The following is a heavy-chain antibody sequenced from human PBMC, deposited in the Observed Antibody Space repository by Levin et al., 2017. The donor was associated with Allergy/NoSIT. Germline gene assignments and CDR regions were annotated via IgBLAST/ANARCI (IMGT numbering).Heavy chain of an antibody. CDR3: AKGRNSYYYDSSGFFDL. V-gene: IGHV3-23*01. CDR2: VSGSGSST. Sequence: GVSLRLSCAASGFTFSSYAMSWVRQAPGKGLEWVSAVSGSGSSTYYADSVKGRFTISRDSSKNTLYLQMNSLRAEDTAVYYCAKGRNSYYYDSSGFFDLWGRGTLVTVSS. CDR1: GFTFSSYA. J-gene: IGHJ2*01. D-gene: IGHD3-22*01.